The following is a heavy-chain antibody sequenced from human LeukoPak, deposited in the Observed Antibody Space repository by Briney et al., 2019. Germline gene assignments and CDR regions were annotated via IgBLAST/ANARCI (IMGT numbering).Heavy chain of an antibody. D-gene: IGHD6-19*01. CDR3: ARDSEVSSGWYPFDY. CDR2: IYYSEST. Sequence: PSETLSLTCTVSGGSISTYYWSWIRQPPGKGLEWIGYIYYSESTNYNPSLKSRVTISLDTSKNQFSLKLSSVTAADTAVYYCARDSEVSSGWYPFDYWGQGTLVTVSS. V-gene: IGHV4-59*01. J-gene: IGHJ4*02. CDR1: GGSISTYY.